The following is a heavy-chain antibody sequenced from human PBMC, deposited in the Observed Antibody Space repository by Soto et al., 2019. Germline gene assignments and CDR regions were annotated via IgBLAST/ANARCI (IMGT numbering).Heavy chain of an antibody. CDR2: IGTAGDT. CDR3: ARGGIVGATTDEAFDI. CDR1: GFTFSSYD. D-gene: IGHD1-26*01. J-gene: IGHJ3*02. Sequence: VGSLRLSCAASGFTFSSYDMHWVRQATGKGLEWVSAIGTAGDTYYSGSVKDRFTISRENAKNSLYLQMNSLRAGDTAVYYCARGGIVGATTDEAFDIWGQGTMVTVSS. V-gene: IGHV3-13*01.